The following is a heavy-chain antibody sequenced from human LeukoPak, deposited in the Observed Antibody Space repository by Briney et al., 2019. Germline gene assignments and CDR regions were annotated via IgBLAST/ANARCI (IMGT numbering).Heavy chain of an antibody. CDR2: IYYSGTT. CDR1: GGSISSYY. V-gene: IGHV4-59*01. Sequence: PPETPSLTCTVSGGSISSYYWSWIWQPPGKGLEWIGYIYYSGTTNYNPSLKSRVAISADTSKNQFSLKLTSVTAADTAVYYCVRDKGDVTRASSERFDYCGQGALVAASS. CDR3: VRDKGDVTRASSERFDY. D-gene: IGHD4-17*01. J-gene: IGHJ4*02.